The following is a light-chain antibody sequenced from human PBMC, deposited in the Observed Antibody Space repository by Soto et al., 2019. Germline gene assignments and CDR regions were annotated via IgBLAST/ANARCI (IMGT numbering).Light chain of an antibody. CDR2: QVN. V-gene: IGLV2-8*01. CDR3: SSFAGSYSPYV. CDR1: SSDIGVYDF. Sequence: QSALTQPPSASGSPGQSVTISCTGTSSDIGVYDFVSWYQQHPGKAPKVIIYQVNKRPSGVPDRFSGSKSGNTASLTVSGLRPEDEADYFCSSFAGSYSPYVFGTGTKVTV. J-gene: IGLJ1*01.